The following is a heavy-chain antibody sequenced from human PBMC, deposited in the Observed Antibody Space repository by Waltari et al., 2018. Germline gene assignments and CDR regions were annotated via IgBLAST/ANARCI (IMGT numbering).Heavy chain of an antibody. D-gene: IGHD3-22*01. J-gene: IGHJ3*02. V-gene: IGHV4-59*01. Sequence: QLQLQESGPGLVQPSETLSITCPVSGGSIRSYYWRWIPQRPRTGLEWIGYIDYSGSTNYNPSLKSRVTISVDTSKNQFSLKLSSVTAADTAVYYCAREGYYDSSGYYSDHDAFDIWGQGTMVTVSS. CDR3: AREGYYDSSGYYSDHDAFDI. CDR2: IDYSGST. CDR1: GGSIRSYY.